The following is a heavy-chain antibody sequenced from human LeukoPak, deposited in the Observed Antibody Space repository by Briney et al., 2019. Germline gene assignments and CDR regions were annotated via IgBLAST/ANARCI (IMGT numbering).Heavy chain of an antibody. CDR2: FDPEDGET. Sequence: GASVKVSCKVSGYTLTELSMHWVRQAPGKGLEWVGGFDPEDGETIYAQKFQGRVTMTEDTSTDTAYMELSSLRSEDTAVYYCATDASGSYYGGPNWFDPWGQGTLVTVSS. D-gene: IGHD1-26*01. J-gene: IGHJ5*02. CDR1: GYTLTELS. CDR3: ATDASGSYYGGPNWFDP. V-gene: IGHV1-24*01.